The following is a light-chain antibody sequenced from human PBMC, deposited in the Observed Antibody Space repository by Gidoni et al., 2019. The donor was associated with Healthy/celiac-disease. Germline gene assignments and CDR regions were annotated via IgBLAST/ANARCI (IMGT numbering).Light chain of an antibody. Sequence: IVLTQSPATLSLSPAERATLSYRASQSVSSYLAWYQQKPGQAPRLLIYDASNRATGIPARFSGSGSGTDFTLTISSLEPEDVAVYYCQQRSNWPPGTFGGGTKVEIK. CDR1: QSVSSY. CDR3: QQRSNWPPGT. CDR2: DAS. J-gene: IGKJ4*01. V-gene: IGKV3-11*01.